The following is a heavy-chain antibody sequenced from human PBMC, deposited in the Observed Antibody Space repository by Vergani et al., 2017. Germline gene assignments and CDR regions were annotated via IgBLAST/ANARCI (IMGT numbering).Heavy chain of an antibody. CDR2: IDPSDSYI. CDR1: GYSFTTYW. V-gene: IGHV5-10-1*03. Sequence: EVQLVQSGAEVKKPGESLRISCQGSGYSFTTYWITWVRQMPGKGLEWMGRIDPSDSYIHSSPSFQGHVTISADKSTAYLQWSSLKASDTAIYYCARQSSANNFYSLDVWGQGTTVTVSS. CDR3: ARQSSANNFYSLDV. J-gene: IGHJ6*02.